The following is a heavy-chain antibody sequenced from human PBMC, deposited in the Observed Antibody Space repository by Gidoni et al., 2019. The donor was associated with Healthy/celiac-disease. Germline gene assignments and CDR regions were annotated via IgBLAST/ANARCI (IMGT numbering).Heavy chain of an antibody. J-gene: IGHJ4*02. CDR1: GSTFTSYY. V-gene: IGHV1-46*03. Sequence: QVQLVQSGAEVKKPGASVKVSCKASGSTFTSYYMHWVRQAPGQGLEWMGIINPSGGSTSYAQKFQGRVTMTRDTSTCTVYMELSSLRSGDTAVYYCARGEERGYSYGYGFDYWGQGTLVTVSS. CDR2: INPSGGST. D-gene: IGHD5-18*01. CDR3: ARGEERGYSYGYGFDY.